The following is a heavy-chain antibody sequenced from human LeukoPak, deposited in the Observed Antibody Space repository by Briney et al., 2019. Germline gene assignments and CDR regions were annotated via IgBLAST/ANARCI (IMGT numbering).Heavy chain of an antibody. CDR3: ARDVGEYCSSTNCYASHY. D-gene: IGHD2-2*01. CDR1: GYTFTTYY. J-gene: IGHJ4*02. V-gene: IGHV1-18*01. Sequence: ASVKVSCKASGYTFTTYYIHWMRQAPGQGLEWMGWISAYNGNTKYAQKFQGRVTMTTDTSTSTAYMELRSLRSDDTAVYYCARDVGEYCSSTNCYASHYWGQGTLVTVSS. CDR2: ISAYNGNT.